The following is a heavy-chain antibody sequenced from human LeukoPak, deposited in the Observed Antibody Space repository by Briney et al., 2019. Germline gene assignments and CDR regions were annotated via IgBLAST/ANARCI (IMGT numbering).Heavy chain of an antibody. V-gene: IGHV4-61*08. Sequence: SQTLSLTCGVSGGSISSGGFSWSWIRQPPGKGLEWIGYIYYSGSTNYNPSLKSRVTISVDTSKNQFSLKLSSVTAADTAVYYCAIPGNDVDYWGQGTLVTVSS. D-gene: IGHD3-10*01. CDR2: IYYSGST. J-gene: IGHJ4*02. CDR1: GGSISSGGFS. CDR3: AIPGNDVDY.